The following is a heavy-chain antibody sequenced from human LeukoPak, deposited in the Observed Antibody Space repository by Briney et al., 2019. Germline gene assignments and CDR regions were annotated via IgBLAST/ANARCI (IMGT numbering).Heavy chain of an antibody. Sequence: PGGSLRLSCAASGFTFSSYSMNWVRQAPGKGPEWVSYISSSSSTIYYADSVKGRFTISRDNAKNSLYLQMNSLRAEDTAVYYCARDGSVADPDYWGQGTLVTVSS. CDR1: GFTFSSYS. CDR2: ISSSSSTI. V-gene: IGHV3-48*01. D-gene: IGHD6-19*01. J-gene: IGHJ4*02. CDR3: ARDGSVADPDY.